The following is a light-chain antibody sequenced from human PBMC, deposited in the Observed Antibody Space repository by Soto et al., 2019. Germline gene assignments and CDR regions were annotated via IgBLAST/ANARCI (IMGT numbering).Light chain of an antibody. CDR1: QSVSSN. V-gene: IGKV3-15*01. J-gene: IGKJ4*01. CDR3: QQYNNWPPAT. Sequence: EIVMTQSPATLSVSPGERATLSCRASQSVSSNLAWYQQKPGQAPRLLIYGASTRATGIPARFSGSGSGTEFTLTISSLQSEDFAVYYCQQYNNWPPATFGGGTNVEIK. CDR2: GAS.